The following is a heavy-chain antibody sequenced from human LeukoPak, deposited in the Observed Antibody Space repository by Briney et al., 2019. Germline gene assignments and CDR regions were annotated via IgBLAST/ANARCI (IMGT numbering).Heavy chain of an antibody. D-gene: IGHD3-16*01. CDR3: ARENVDYVWGSPIWWFDP. V-gene: IGHV4-61*02. J-gene: IGHJ5*02. CDR1: GGAISSGPYY. Sequence: PSETLSLTCSVSGGAISSGPYYWSWIRQPAGKGLECIGRIYISGSTNYNPSLKSRVTILVDTSRNQFSLKLSSVTAADTAMYYCARENVDYVWGSPIWWFDPWGQGTLVTVSS. CDR2: IYISGST.